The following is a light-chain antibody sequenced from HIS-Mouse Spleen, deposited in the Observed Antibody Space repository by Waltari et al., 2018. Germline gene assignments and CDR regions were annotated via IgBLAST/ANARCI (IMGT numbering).Light chain of an antibody. CDR3: QQYGSSPPT. J-gene: IGKJ1*01. Sequence: EIVLTQSPGTLSLSPGERATLSCRASQSVSSSYLAWYQQKPGQAPRLLIYGASSRATGIPDRFSGSGSGTDFTLTISRQEPEDFAVYYCQQYGSSPPTFCQGTKVEIK. CDR1: QSVSSSY. V-gene: IGKV3-20*01. CDR2: GAS.